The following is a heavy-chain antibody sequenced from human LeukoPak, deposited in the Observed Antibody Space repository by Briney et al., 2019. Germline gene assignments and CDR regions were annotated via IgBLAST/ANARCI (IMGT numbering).Heavy chain of an antibody. CDR2: ISAYNGNT. D-gene: IGHD2-2*01. Sequence: ASVKVSCKASGYTFTSYGISWVRQAPGQGLEWMGWISAYNGNTNYAQKLQGRVTMTTDTSTSTAYMELRSLRSDDTAVYYCARESVVVPAANKRYYYYMDVWGKGTTVTVSS. J-gene: IGHJ6*03. V-gene: IGHV1-18*01. CDR1: GYTFTSYG. CDR3: ARESVVVPAANKRYYYYMDV.